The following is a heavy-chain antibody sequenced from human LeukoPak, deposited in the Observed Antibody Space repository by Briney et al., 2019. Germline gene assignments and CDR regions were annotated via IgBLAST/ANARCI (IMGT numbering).Heavy chain of an antibody. CDR2: IYHSGST. CDR3: ARAPLYYYGSGSYPFDP. J-gene: IGHJ5*02. Sequence: SQTLSLTRAVSGGSISSGGYSWSWIRQPPGKGLEWIGYIYHSGSTYYNPSLKSRVTISVDRSKNQFSLKLSSVTAADTAVYYCARAPLYYYGSGSYPFDPWGQGTLVTVSS. CDR1: GGSISSGGYS. V-gene: IGHV4-30-2*01. D-gene: IGHD3-10*01.